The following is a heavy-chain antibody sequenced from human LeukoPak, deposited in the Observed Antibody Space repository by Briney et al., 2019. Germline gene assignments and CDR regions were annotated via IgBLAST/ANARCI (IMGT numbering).Heavy chain of an antibody. D-gene: IGHD3-22*01. J-gene: IGHJ4*02. CDR2: ISYDGSNK. CDR3: ARDPNYYDSSGYYMGVDPFDY. Sequence: GGSLRLSCAAPGFTFSSYTMHWVRQAPGKGLEWVAVISYDGSNKYYADSVKGRFTISRDNSKNTLYLQMNSLRAEDTAVYYCARDPNYYDSSGYYMGVDPFDYWGQGTLVTVSS. V-gene: IGHV3-30-3*01. CDR1: GFTFSSYT.